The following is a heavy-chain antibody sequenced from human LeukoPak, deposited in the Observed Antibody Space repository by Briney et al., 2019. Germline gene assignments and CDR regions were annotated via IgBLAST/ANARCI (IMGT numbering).Heavy chain of an antibody. CDR1: GASISDTRW. J-gene: IGHJ4*02. Sequence: SETLSLTCDVSGASISDTRWWSWVRQPPGKGLEWIGEIYKSGSPNYNPSLRSRVAISEDKFKNQFSLKLTSVTAADTAVYYCTRDPHTSNQPDYWGQGTLVTVSS. V-gene: IGHV4/OR15-8*01. CDR2: IYKSGSP. D-gene: IGHD2-2*01. CDR3: TRDPHTSNQPDY.